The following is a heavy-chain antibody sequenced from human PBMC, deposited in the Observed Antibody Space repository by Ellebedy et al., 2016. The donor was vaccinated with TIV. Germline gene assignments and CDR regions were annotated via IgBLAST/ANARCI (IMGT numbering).Heavy chain of an antibody. J-gene: IGHJ6*02. V-gene: IGHV3-48*01. D-gene: IGHD3-9*01. CDR1: GFTFSSYS. Sequence: GESLKISCASSGFTFSSYSMNWVRQAPGKGLEWVSYISSSSSTIYYADSVKGRFTISRDNAKNSLYLQMNSLSAEDTAVYYCARDDDDILTGRNAMDVWGQGTTVTVSS. CDR2: ISSSSSTI. CDR3: ARDDDDILTGRNAMDV.